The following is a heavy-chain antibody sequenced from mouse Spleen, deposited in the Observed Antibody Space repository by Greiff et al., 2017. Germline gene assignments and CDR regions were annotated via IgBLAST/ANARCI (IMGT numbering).Heavy chain of an antibody. CDR1: GFNIKNTY. CDR2: IDPANGNT. D-gene: IGHD1-1*01. V-gene: IGHV14-3*01. Sequence: EVKLVESVAELVRPGASVMLSCTASGFNIKNTYMHWVKQRPEQGLEWIGRIDPANGNTKYAPKFQGKATITADTSSNTAYLQLSSLTSEDTAIYYCARIPYYYGSSFFDYWGQGTTLTVSS. CDR3: ARIPYYYGSSFFDY. J-gene: IGHJ2*01.